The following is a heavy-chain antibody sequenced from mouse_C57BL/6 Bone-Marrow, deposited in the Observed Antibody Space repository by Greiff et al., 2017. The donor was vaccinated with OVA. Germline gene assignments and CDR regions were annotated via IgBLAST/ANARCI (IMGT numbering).Heavy chain of an antibody. Sequence: QVQLQQPGAELVMPGASVKLSCKASGYTFTSYWMHWVKQRPGQGLEWIGEIDPSASYTNYNQKFKGKSTLTVDKSSNTAYMQLSSLESEDSAGDDCAGCYGSSYGFAYWGQGTLVTVSA. CDR2: IDPSASYT. CDR3: AGCYGSSYGFAY. D-gene: IGHD1-1*01. CDR1: GYTFTSYW. V-gene: IGHV1-69*01. J-gene: IGHJ3*01.